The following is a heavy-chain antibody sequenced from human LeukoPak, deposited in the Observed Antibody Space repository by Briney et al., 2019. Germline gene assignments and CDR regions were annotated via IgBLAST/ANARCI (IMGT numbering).Heavy chain of an antibody. Sequence: SVTVSFKASGGTFSIYAISWVRQAPGQGLEWMGRIIPILGIANYAQKFQGRVTITADKSTSTAYMELSSLRSEDTAVYYCARGPTRHGYNYVLFDYWGQGTLVTVSS. CDR2: IIPILGIA. V-gene: IGHV1-69*04. CDR1: GGTFSIYA. CDR3: ARGPTRHGYNYVLFDY. J-gene: IGHJ4*02. D-gene: IGHD5-24*01.